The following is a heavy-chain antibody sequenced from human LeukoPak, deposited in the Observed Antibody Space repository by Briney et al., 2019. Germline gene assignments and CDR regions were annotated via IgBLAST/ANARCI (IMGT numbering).Heavy chain of an antibody. Sequence: SETLSLTCTVSGGSISSYYWSWIRQPPGKGLEWIGYIYYSGSTNYNPSLKSRVTISVDTPKNQFSLKLSSVTAADTAVYYCARAVDTAMVYYFDYWGQGTLVTVSS. CDR3: ARAVDTAMVYYFDY. CDR1: GGSISSYY. CDR2: IYYSGST. D-gene: IGHD5-18*01. V-gene: IGHV4-59*01. J-gene: IGHJ4*02.